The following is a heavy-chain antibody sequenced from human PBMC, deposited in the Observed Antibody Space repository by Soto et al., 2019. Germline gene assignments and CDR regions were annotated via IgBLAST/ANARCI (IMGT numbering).Heavy chain of an antibody. Sequence: SETLSLTCTVSGGSINSVGYYWSWIHQQPGKGLEWIGYIYYSGSTYYNPPLKSRVTIPVDTSKNQFSLKLSSVTAADTAVYYCARVDPDTAMVMGYYAMDVWGQGTTVTVSS. J-gene: IGHJ6*02. V-gene: IGHV4-31*03. CDR2: IYYSGST. CDR1: GGSINSVGYY. CDR3: ARVDPDTAMVMGYYAMDV. D-gene: IGHD5-18*01.